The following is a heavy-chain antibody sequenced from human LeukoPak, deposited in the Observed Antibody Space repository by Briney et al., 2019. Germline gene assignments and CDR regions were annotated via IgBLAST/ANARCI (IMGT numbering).Heavy chain of an antibody. Sequence: GVSLRLSCEASGFTFRNYWMSWVRQAPGKGLECVASINQDGSERYYVDSVTGRFTISRDNSKNLVYLQMNTLRAEDTSIYYCASGVVFDFWGQGILVTVSS. CDR2: INQDGSER. V-gene: IGHV3-7*03. CDR3: ASGVVFDF. D-gene: IGHD3-3*01. CDR1: GFTFRNYW. J-gene: IGHJ4*02.